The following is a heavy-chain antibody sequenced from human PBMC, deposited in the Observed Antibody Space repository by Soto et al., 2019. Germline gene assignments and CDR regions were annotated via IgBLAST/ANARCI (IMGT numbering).Heavy chain of an antibody. J-gene: IGHJ3*02. CDR3: ASDGHYYGSGSYFDI. V-gene: IGHV1-18*01. CDR2: ISAYNGNT. Sequence: ASVKVSCKASGYTFTSYGISWVRQAPGQGLEWMGWISAYNGNTSYAQKLQGRVTMTTDTSTSTAYMELRSLRSDDTAVYYCASDGHYYGSGSYFDIWGQGTMVTVSS. D-gene: IGHD3-10*01. CDR1: GYTFTSYG.